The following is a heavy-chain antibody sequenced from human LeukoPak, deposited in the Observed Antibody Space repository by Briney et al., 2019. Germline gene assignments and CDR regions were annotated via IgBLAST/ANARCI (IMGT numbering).Heavy chain of an antibody. Sequence: GGSLRLSCAASRFTYSSLWMSWVRHAPGKGLEGVANIKEGGREKYYVDSVKGRFTISRDNARNSLYLQMNSLRAEDTAVYYCARKRYDNSGYPYWCFDLWGRGTLVTVSS. D-gene: IGHD3-22*01. CDR1: RFTYSSLW. V-gene: IGHV3-7*03. J-gene: IGHJ2*01. CDR3: ARKRYDNSGYPYWCFDL. CDR2: IKEGGREK.